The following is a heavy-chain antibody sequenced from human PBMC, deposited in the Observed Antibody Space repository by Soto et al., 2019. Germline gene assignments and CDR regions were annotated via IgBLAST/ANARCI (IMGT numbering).Heavy chain of an antibody. V-gene: IGHV3-30*18. CDR3: AKRNGPVGATIYYYYYGMDV. CDR2: ISYDGSNK. D-gene: IGHD1-26*01. J-gene: IGHJ6*02. CDR1: GFTFSSYG. Sequence: PGGSLRLSCAASGFTFSSYGMHWVRQASGKGLEWVAVISYDGSNKYYADSVKGRFTISRDNSKNTLYLQMNSLRAEDTAVYYCAKRNGPVGATIYYYYYGMDVWGQGTTVTV.